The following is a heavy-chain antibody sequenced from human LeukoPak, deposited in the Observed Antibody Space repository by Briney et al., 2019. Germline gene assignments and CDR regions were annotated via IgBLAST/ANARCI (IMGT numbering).Heavy chain of an antibody. CDR3: GRGGSYGDY. D-gene: IGHD3-16*01. V-gene: IGHV3-74*01. CDR1: GFTFSRYW. J-gene: IGHJ4*02. CDR2: VNPDGSSI. Sequence: PGGSLRLSCAASGFTFSRYWMHWVRQVPGKGLVWVSRVNPDGSSITYADSVKGRFTSSRDNAKNTLYLQMNRLRVEDTAVYYCGRGGSYGDYWGQGISVTVSS.